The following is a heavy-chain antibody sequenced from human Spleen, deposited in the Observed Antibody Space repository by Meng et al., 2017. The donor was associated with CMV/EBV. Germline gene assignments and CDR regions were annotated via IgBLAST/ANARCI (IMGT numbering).Heavy chain of an antibody. CDR3: AKADYSNYFYWFDP. Sequence: GGSLRLSCAASGFTVSSNYMSWVRQAPGKGLEWVSVIYSGGSTYYADSVKGRFTISRDESQSTLYLQLSSLRVDDTAVYYCAKADYSNYFYWFDPWGQGTLVTVSS. V-gene: IGHV3-53*01. D-gene: IGHD4-11*01. J-gene: IGHJ5*02. CDR1: GFTVSSNY. CDR2: IYSGGST.